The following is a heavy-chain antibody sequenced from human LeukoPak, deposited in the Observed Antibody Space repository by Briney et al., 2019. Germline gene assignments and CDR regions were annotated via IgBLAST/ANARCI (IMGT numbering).Heavy chain of an antibody. CDR1: GFTFSSYG. J-gene: IGHJ3*02. CDR3: AKDYGGSSDAFDI. D-gene: IGHD4-23*01. V-gene: IGHV3-23*01. Sequence: PGGSLRLSCAASGFTFSSYGMSWVRQAPGKGLEWVSSISGSGTSTYYADSVKGRLTISRDKPKNTLYLQMNSLRAEDTALYSCAKDYGGSSDAFDIWGQGTMVTVSS. CDR2: ISGSGTST.